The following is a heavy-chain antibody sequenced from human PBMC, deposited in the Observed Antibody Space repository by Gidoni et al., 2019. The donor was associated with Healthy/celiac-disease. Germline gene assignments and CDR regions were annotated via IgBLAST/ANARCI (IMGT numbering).Heavy chain of an antibody. V-gene: IGHV1-24*01. CDR2: FDPEDGET. CDR1: GYTLTELS. Sequence: PGASVKVSCKVSGYTLTELSMHWVRQAPGKGLEWMGGFDPEDGETIYAQKFQGRVTMTEDTSTDTAYMELSSLRSEDTAVYYCATGLRFLEWLPSFYYYGMDVWGQGTTVTVSS. D-gene: IGHD3-3*01. CDR3: ATGLRFLEWLPSFYYYGMDV. J-gene: IGHJ6*02.